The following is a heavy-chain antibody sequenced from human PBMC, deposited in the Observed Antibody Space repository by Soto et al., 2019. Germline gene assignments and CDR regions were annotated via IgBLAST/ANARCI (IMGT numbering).Heavy chain of an antibody. Sequence: QVQLVESGGGVVQPGRSLRLSCAASGFTFSSYGMHWVRQAPGKGLEWVAVIWYDGSNKYYADSVKGRFTISRDNCKNTLYLQMSSLRAEDTAVDSCARDRRTGGSTLRATDWFDPWGQGTLVTVSS. CDR3: ARDRRTGGSTLRATDWFDP. J-gene: IGHJ5*02. CDR1: GFTFSSYG. CDR2: IWYDGSNK. D-gene: IGHD1-26*01. V-gene: IGHV3-33*01.